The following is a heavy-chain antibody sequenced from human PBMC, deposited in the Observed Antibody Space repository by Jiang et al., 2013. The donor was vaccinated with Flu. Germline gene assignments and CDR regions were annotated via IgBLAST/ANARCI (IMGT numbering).Heavy chain of an antibody. CDR1: GYTFTGYY. CDR2: INPNSGGT. CDR3: ARDSASKYYDFWSGYYRFGGYYYMDV. Sequence: VQLVESGAEVKKPGASVKVSCKASGYTFTGYYMHWVRQAPGQGLEWMGWINPNSGGTNYAQKFQGWVTMTRDTSISTAYMELSRLRSDDTAVYYCARDSASKYYDFWSGYYRFGGYYYMDVWGKGTTGHRLL. J-gene: IGHJ6*03. V-gene: IGHV1-2*04. D-gene: IGHD3-3*01.